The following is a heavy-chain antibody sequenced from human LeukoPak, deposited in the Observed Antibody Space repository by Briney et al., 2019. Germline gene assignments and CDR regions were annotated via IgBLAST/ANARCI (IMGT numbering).Heavy chain of an antibody. V-gene: IGHV4-31*03. CDR1: GGSISSGGYY. Sequence: SETLSLTCTVSGGSISSGGYYWSWIRQHPGKGLEWIGYIYYSGSTYYNPSLKSRVTISVDTSKNQFSLKLSSVTAADTAVYYCARDSRSIVDYWGQGTLVTVSS. J-gene: IGHJ4*02. CDR3: ARDSRSIVDY. D-gene: IGHD6-6*01. CDR2: IYYSGST.